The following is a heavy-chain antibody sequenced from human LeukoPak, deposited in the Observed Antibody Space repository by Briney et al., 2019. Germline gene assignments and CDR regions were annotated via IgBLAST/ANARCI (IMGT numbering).Heavy chain of an antibody. D-gene: IGHD5-18*01. Sequence: GASVKVSCKASGGTFSSYAISWVRQAPGQGLEWMGRIIPILGIANYAQKFQGRVTITADKSTSTAYMKLSSLRSEDTAVYYCARDMGDRDTAMVGYWGQGTLVTVSS. J-gene: IGHJ4*02. CDR3: ARDMGDRDTAMVGY. CDR1: GGTFSSYA. CDR2: IIPILGIA. V-gene: IGHV1-69*04.